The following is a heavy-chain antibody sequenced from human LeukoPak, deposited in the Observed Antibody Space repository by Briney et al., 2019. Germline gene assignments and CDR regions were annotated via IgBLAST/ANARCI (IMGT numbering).Heavy chain of an antibody. CDR2: IRGSCGST. Sequence: PGGSLRLSCAASGFTFSSYAMSWVRQAPGKGLEWVSGIRGSCGSTYYADSVKGGFTISRDNSKNTLYLQMNSLRAEDTAVYYCAKDQTGVAYYFDYWGQGTLVTVSS. D-gene: IGHD5-12*01. CDR3: AKDQTGVAYYFDY. CDR1: GFTFSSYA. J-gene: IGHJ4*02. V-gene: IGHV3-23*01.